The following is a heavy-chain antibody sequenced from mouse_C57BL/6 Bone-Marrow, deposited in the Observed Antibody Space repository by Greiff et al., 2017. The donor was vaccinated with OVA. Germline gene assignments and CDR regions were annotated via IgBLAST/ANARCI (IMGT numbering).Heavy chain of an antibody. Sequence: EVKLVESGGGLVQPGGSMKLSCAASGFTFSDAWMDWVRQSPEKGLEWVAEIRNKANNHATYYAESVKGRFTISRDDSKSSVYLQMNSLRAEDTGIYYCTSGITTGNYAMDYWGQGTSVTVSS. J-gene: IGHJ4*01. CDR2: IRNKANNHAT. V-gene: IGHV6-6*01. CDR1: GFTFSDAW. D-gene: IGHD1-1*01. CDR3: TSGITTGNYAMDY.